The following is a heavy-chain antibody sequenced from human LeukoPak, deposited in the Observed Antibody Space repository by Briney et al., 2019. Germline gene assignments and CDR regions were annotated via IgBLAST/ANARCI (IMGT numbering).Heavy chain of an antibody. CDR3: AKAEKWMDYYDSSGYWFDY. D-gene: IGHD3-22*01. V-gene: IGHV3-30*02. Sequence: GGSLRLSCAASGFTFSSYGMHWVRQAPGKGLEWVAFIRYDGSNKYYADSVKGRFTISRDNSKNTLYLQMNSLRAEDTAVYYCAKAEKWMDYYDSSGYWFDYWGQGTLVTVSS. CDR2: IRYDGSNK. CDR1: GFTFSSYG. J-gene: IGHJ4*02.